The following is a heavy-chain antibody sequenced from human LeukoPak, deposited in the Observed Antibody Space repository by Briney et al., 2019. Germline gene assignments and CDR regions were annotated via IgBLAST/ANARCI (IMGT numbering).Heavy chain of an antibody. V-gene: IGHV4-39*01. Sequence: PSETLSLTCTVSGGSISSSSYYWSWLRQPPGKGLERLGSIFHSGSTYYSPSFKSRVTISADTSKNQFSLRLPSVTAADTAVYYCAGWSSGSSAYDIWGHGTMVTVSS. J-gene: IGHJ3*02. CDR2: IFHSGST. CDR1: GGSISSSSYY. D-gene: IGHD1-14*01. CDR3: AGWSSGSSAYDI.